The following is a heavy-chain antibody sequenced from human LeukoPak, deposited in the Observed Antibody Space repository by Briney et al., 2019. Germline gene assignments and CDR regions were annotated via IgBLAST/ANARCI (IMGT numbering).Heavy chain of an antibody. Sequence: SQTLSLTCVVSGDSISSGAYSWSWIRQPPGKGLEWIGYIFHSGSTFYSPSLKSRVTISVDRSKNQFSLKLSSVTAADTAVYYCARATYYYDSSGPKTLFDYWGQGTLVTVSS. V-gene: IGHV4-30-2*01. CDR2: IFHSGST. CDR1: GDSISSGAYS. D-gene: IGHD3-22*01. CDR3: ARATYYYDSSGPKTLFDY. J-gene: IGHJ4*02.